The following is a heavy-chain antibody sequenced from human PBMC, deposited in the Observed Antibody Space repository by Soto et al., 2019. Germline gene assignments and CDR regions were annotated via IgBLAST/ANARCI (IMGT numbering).Heavy chain of an antibody. CDR3: AIAPAQLYSSSWYYFAY. CDR2: IYYSGST. CDR1: DGSSSSYY. D-gene: IGHD6-13*01. Sequence: LSVNSSVADGSSSSYYWRCIRKTPGKGLEWIGYIYYSGSTNYNPSLKSRVTISVDTSNTQFSLKLSSVTAADTAVYYCAIAPAQLYSSSWYYFAYRGQGTLVTVSS. J-gene: IGHJ4*02. V-gene: IGHV4-59*01.